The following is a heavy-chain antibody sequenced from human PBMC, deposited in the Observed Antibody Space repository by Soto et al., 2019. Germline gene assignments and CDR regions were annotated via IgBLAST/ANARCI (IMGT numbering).Heavy chain of an antibody. Sequence: GASVKVSCKASGYTFTSYGISWVRQAPGQGLEWMGWISAYNGNTNYAQKLQGRVTMTTDTSTSTAYMELRSLRSDDTAVYYCARVGPVAGTDDAFDIWGQGTMVTVSS. V-gene: IGHV1-18*01. CDR2: ISAYNGNT. CDR1: GYTFTSYG. D-gene: IGHD6-19*01. J-gene: IGHJ3*02. CDR3: ARVGPVAGTDDAFDI.